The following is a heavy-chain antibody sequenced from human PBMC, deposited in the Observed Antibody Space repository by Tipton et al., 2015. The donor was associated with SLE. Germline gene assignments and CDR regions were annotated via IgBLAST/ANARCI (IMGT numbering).Heavy chain of an antibody. J-gene: IGHJ5*02. Sequence: SLRLSCAASGFTFSNYEMNWVRQAPGKGLEWVSFIGSGGTRTEYYADSVKGRFTISRDNAKNSLYLQMNSLRAEDTAVYYCAGGRWEPIAWGQGTLVTVSS. CDR1: GFTFSNYE. V-gene: IGHV3-48*03. D-gene: IGHD1-26*01. CDR3: AGGRWEPIA. CDR2: IGSGGTRTE.